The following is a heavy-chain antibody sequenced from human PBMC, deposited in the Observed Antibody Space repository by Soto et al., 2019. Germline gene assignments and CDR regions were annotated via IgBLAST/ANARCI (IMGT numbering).Heavy chain of an antibody. CDR1: GGTFSSYA. V-gene: IGHV1-69*13. D-gene: IGHD2-21*02. CDR2: IIPIFGTA. CDR3: AREYCGGDCLDYYYYGMDV. Sequence: ASVKVSCKASGGTFSSYAISWVRQAPGQGLEWMGGIIPIFGTANYAQKFQGRVTITADESTSTAYMELSSLRSEDTAVYYCAREYCGGDCLDYYYYGMDVWGQGTTVTVS. J-gene: IGHJ6*02.